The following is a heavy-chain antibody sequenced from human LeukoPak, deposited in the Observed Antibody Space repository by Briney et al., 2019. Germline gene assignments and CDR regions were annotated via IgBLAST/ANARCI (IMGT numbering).Heavy chain of an antibody. V-gene: IGHV1-8*01. Sequence: GASVKVSCKTSEYTTYYIHWVRQATGQGLEWMGWMNPNSGNTGYAQKFQGRVTMTRNTSISTAYMELSSLRSEDTAVYYCARGPSSSWYFHYYDYGMDVWGQGTTVTVSS. D-gene: IGHD6-13*01. CDR2: MNPNSGNT. J-gene: IGHJ6*02. CDR1: EYTTYY. CDR3: ARGPSSSWYFHYYDYGMDV.